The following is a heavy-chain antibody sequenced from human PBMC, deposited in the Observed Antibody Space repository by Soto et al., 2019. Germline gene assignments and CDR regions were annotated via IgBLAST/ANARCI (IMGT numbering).Heavy chain of an antibody. Sequence: QVQLVQSGAEVKKPGASVKVSCKPSGYTFTSYDINWVRRATGQGPEWMGWMNPNNGATGYAQKFQGRVTMTRDTSMTTAYMELSSLRSEDTAVYYCARGYGSYFDYWGQGSLVTVSS. J-gene: IGHJ4*02. CDR1: GYTFTSYD. CDR3: ARGYGSYFDY. V-gene: IGHV1-8*01. CDR2: MNPNNGAT. D-gene: IGHD3-10*01.